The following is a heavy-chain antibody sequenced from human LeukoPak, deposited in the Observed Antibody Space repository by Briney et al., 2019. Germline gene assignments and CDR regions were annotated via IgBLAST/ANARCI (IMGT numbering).Heavy chain of an antibody. D-gene: IGHD6-19*01. V-gene: IGHV4-4*07. Sequence: SETLSLTCTVSGGSISIYYWSWIRQPAGKGLEWIGRIYTSGSTNYNPSLKSRVTMSVDTSKNQFSLKLSSVTAADTAVYYCARTDSSGWYYFDYWGQGTLVTVSS. CDR1: GGSISIYY. CDR3: ARTDSSGWYYFDY. CDR2: IYTSGST. J-gene: IGHJ4*02.